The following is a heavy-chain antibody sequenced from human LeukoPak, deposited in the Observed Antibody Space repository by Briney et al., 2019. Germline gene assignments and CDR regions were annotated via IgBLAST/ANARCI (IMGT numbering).Heavy chain of an antibody. D-gene: IGHD6-19*01. Sequence: GGSLRLSCAASGFTFSSYSMNWVRQAPGKGLEWVAFIRYDGSNKYYADSVKGRFTISRDNSKNTLSLQMNSLRAEDTAVYYCVKDTQQWLSDAFDIWGQGTMVTVSS. CDR3: VKDTQQWLSDAFDI. V-gene: IGHV3-30*02. CDR1: GFTFSSYS. CDR2: IRYDGSNK. J-gene: IGHJ3*02.